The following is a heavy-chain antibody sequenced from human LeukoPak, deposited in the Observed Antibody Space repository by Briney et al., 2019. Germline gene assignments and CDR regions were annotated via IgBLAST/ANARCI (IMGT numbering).Heavy chain of an antibody. Sequence: PGGSLRLSCAASGFTFSSYGLYWVRQAPAQGLEWVGVISNDGSNKYYADSVKGRFIIARDNSNNMLYMQINGLRAEDSVVYYCTKKLYDTCNSAIDYWGQGTLVTVSS. CDR1: GFTFSSYG. V-gene: IGHV3-30*18. CDR3: TKKLYDTCNSAIDY. J-gene: IGHJ4*02. D-gene: IGHD3-22*01. CDR2: ISNDGSNK.